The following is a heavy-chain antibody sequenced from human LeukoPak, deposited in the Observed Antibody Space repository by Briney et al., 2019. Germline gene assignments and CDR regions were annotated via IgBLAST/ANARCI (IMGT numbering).Heavy chain of an antibody. CDR3: ASNYYDSSGYYWAPYYYYGMDV. J-gene: IGHJ6*02. V-gene: IGHV3-30-3*02. D-gene: IGHD3-22*01. CDR1: GFTFSSYA. CDR2: ISYDGSNK. Sequence: PGGSLRLSCAASGFTFSSYAMHWVRQAPGKGLEWVAVISYDGSNKYYADSVKGRFTISRDNSKNTLYLQMNSLRAEDTAVYYCASNYYDSSGYYWAPYYYYGMDVWGQGTTVTVSS.